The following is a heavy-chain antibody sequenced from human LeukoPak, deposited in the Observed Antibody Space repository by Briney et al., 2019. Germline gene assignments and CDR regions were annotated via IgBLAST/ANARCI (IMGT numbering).Heavy chain of an antibody. Sequence: PAESLSLSCTASGGTISSYYRSWIRQAPGKGLEWVAYIYYSGSTNYNPSLKSRVTISVDTSKNQFSLKLSSVTAADTAVYYCARGVSYYDSSGYYNEYFQHWGQGTLVTVSS. V-gene: IGHV4-59*08. D-gene: IGHD3-22*01. J-gene: IGHJ1*01. CDR2: IYYSGST. CDR1: GGTISSYY. CDR3: ARGVSYYDSSGYYNEYFQH.